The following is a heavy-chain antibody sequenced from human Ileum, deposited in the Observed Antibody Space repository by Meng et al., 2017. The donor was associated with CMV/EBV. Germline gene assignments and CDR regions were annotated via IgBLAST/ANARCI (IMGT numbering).Heavy chain of an antibody. D-gene: IGHD3-3*01. J-gene: IGHJ6*02. CDR1: GASISSGDYH. Sequence: LRLSCTVSGASISSGDYHWNWIRQHPGKGLEWIGSIYYSGGTYYNPSLKGRVTISVDTSKNQFSLKLISVTAADTAVYYCARVRRNYDFWSGSKTYYYYGMDVWGQGTTVTVSS. CDR3: ARVRRNYDFWSGSKTYYYYGMDV. CDR2: IYYSGGT. V-gene: IGHV4-31*03.